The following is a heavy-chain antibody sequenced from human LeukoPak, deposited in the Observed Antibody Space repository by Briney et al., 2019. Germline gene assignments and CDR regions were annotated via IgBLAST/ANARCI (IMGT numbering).Heavy chain of an antibody. CDR2: ISISSSYI. J-gene: IGHJ4*02. V-gene: IGHV3-21*01. CDR1: GFTFDDYA. CDR3: ARTPSITMVRGLIITNNIPTYYFDY. D-gene: IGHD3-10*01. Sequence: KPGGSLRLSCAASGFTFDDYAMHWVRQAPGKGLEWVSSISISSSYIYYADSVKGRFTISRDNAKNSLYLQMNSLRAEDTAVYYCARTPSITMVRGLIITNNIPTYYFDYWGQGTLVTVSS.